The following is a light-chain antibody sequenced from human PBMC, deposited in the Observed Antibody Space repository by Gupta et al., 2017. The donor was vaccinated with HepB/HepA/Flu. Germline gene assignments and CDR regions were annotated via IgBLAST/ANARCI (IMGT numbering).Light chain of an antibody. CDR3: CSYAGSSSHVI. V-gene: IGLV2-23*02. CDR2: EVS. J-gene: IGLJ2*01. Sequence: QSALTQPASVSGSPGQPITISCTGTSSDVGSYNLVSWYQQHPGKAPKLMIYEVSKRPSGVSNRFSGSKSGNTASLTISGLQAEEEADYYCCSYAGSSSHVIFGGGTKLTVL. CDR1: SSDVGSYNL.